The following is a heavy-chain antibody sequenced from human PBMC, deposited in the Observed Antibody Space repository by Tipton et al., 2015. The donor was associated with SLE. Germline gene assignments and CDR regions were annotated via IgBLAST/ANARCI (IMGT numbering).Heavy chain of an antibody. D-gene: IGHD2-2*01. Sequence: TLSLTCSVSGASISSGTYYWTRIRQPAGKGLEWIGSIYYSGNTYYNPSLESRLTISVDMSENRLSLQVRSVTAADTAVYYCARVPAFYYYYMDVWGKGTTVTVSS. J-gene: IGHJ6*03. CDR2: IYYSGNT. V-gene: IGHV4-31*03. CDR1: GASISSGTYY. CDR3: ARVPAFYYYYMDV.